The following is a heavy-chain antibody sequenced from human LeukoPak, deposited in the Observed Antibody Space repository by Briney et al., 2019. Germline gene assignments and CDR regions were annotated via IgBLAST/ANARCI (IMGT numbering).Heavy chain of an antibody. CDR1: GYTFTNYG. J-gene: IGHJ4*02. CDR3: ARADGSGSYRPHFDY. V-gene: IGHV1-18*01. Sequence: GASVKVSCKASGYTFTNYGISWMRQAPGQGLEWMGWISVYNGNTNYAQKLQGRVTMTTDTSTSTAYMELRSLRSDDTAVYYCARADGSGSYRPHFDYWGQGTLVTVSS. D-gene: IGHD3-10*01. CDR2: ISVYNGNT.